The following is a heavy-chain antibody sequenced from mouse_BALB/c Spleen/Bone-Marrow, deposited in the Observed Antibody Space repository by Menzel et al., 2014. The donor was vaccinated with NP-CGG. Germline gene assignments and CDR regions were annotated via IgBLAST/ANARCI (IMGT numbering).Heavy chain of an antibody. Sequence: DLVKPGASVKLSCKASGYTFTSYWINWIKPRPGQGLEWIGRIAPGSGNTYYNEMFKGKATLTVGTSSSTAYIQLSSLSSEDSPVYFCARSPMITESYAMDYWGQGTSVTVSS. CDR1: GYTFTSYW. D-gene: IGHD2-4*01. CDR3: ARSPMITESYAMDY. V-gene: IGHV1S41*01. J-gene: IGHJ4*01. CDR2: IAPGSGNT.